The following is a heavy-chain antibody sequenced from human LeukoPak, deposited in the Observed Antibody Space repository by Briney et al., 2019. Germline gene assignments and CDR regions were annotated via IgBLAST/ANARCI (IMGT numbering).Heavy chain of an antibody. Sequence: PSETLSLTCTVSGDSISSYYWTWIRQPPGKGLEWLGYLYNSGNTNYNPSLKSRVTMSVDTSTNQFSLRLTSVTAAGTAVYYCARGRLTTPNWFGPWGQGILVTVSS. J-gene: IGHJ5*02. CDR2: LYNSGNT. CDR3: ARGRLTTPNWFGP. D-gene: IGHD1/OR15-1a*01. CDR1: GDSISSYY. V-gene: IGHV4-59*01.